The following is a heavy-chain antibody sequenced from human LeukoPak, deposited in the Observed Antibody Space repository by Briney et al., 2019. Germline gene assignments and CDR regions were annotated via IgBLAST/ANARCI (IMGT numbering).Heavy chain of an antibody. Sequence: SETLSLTCTVAGGSISSYCWSWVRQPPGKGLEWIGYVYYSVSTNYNPSLKSRVTISVDTSKNHFPLKLSSVTAADTAVYYCARGRTYYYDSSGYYDYWGQGTLVTVSS. CDR3: ARGRTYYYDSSGYYDY. CDR2: VYYSVST. V-gene: IGHV4-59*01. D-gene: IGHD3-22*01. J-gene: IGHJ4*02. CDR1: GGSISSYC.